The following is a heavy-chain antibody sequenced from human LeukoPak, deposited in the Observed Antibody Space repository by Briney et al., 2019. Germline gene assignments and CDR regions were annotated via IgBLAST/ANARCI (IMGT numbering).Heavy chain of an antibody. Sequence: GGSLRLSCAATGFTFSNYWTSWVRQAPGKGLEWVANINEDGRYKYYMDSVKGRFTISRDNAKSSLFLQMDSLRADDTAVYFCARDPPRSPDTGPGDYWGQGTLVTVSS. D-gene: IGHD5-18*01. CDR1: GFTFSNYW. V-gene: IGHV3-7*01. CDR3: ARDPPRSPDTGPGDY. CDR2: INEDGRYK. J-gene: IGHJ4*02.